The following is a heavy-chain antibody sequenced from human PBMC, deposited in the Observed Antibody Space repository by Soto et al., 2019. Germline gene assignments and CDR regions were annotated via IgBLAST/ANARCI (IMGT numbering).Heavy chain of an antibody. V-gene: IGHV4-61*01. Sequence: SETLSLTCTVSGGSVSSGSYYWSWIRQPPGKGLEWIGYIYYSGSTNYNPSLKSRVTIPVDTSKNQFSLKLSSVTAADTAVYYCARGYDGSSHFDYWGQGTLVTVSS. J-gene: IGHJ4*02. CDR1: GGSVSSGSYY. D-gene: IGHD1-26*01. CDR3: ARGYDGSSHFDY. CDR2: IYYSGST.